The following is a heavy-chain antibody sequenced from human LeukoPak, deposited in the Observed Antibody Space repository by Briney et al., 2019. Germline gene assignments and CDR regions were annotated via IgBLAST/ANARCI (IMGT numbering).Heavy chain of an antibody. CDR1: GGSISSSNW. CDR2: IYYSGST. CDR3: ARDEDDLFDP. Sequence: KSSETLSLTCAVSGGSISSSNWWSWVRQPPGKGLEWIGYIYYSGSTNYNPSLKSRVTISVDTSKNQFSLKLSSVTAADTAVYYCARDEDDLFDPWGQGTLVTVSS. J-gene: IGHJ5*02. D-gene: IGHD3-3*01. V-gene: IGHV4-4*02.